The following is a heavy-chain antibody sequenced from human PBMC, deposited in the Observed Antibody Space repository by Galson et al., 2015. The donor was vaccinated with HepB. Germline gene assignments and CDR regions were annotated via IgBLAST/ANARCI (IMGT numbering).Heavy chain of an antibody. D-gene: IGHD3-10*01. Sequence: SLRLSCAASGLTVSGNHINWVRQAPGNGLEWVSAVDNGDSTYYADSVKGRFIISRDNSKNTVYLQMNGLRAEDTAVYYCARAQGHYYGSDMSFFWFAPWGQGTLVTVSS. CDR1: GLTVSGNH. CDR3: ARAQGHYYGSDMSFFWFAP. J-gene: IGHJ5*02. V-gene: IGHV3-53*01. CDR2: VDNGDST.